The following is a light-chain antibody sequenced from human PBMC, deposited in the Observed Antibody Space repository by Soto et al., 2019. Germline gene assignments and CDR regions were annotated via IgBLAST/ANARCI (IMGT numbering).Light chain of an antibody. CDR3: LSFTSSSTYI. CDR2: EVT. V-gene: IGLV2-14*01. J-gene: IGLJ1*01. CDR1: SSDVGGYKY. Sequence: QSVLTQPASVSGSPGQSITISCTGTSSDVGGYKYVSWYQQHPGKAPKLMIYEVTNRPSGVSNRFSGSKSGNTASLTISGLQAEDEAVYSSLSFTSSSTYIFGTGTKVTVL.